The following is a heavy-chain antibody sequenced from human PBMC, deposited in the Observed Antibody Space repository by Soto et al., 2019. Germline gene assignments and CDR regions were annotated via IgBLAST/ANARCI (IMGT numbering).Heavy chain of an antibody. CDR3: AADRSYSSSSPTSDFDY. Sequence: SVKVSCKASGFTFTSSAMQWVRQARGQRLEWIGWIVVGSGNTNYAQKFQERVTITRDMSTSTAYMELSSLRSEDTAVYYCAADRSYSSSSPTSDFDYWGQGTLVTVSS. CDR1: GFTFTSSA. V-gene: IGHV1-58*02. J-gene: IGHJ4*02. D-gene: IGHD6-6*01. CDR2: IVVGSGNT.